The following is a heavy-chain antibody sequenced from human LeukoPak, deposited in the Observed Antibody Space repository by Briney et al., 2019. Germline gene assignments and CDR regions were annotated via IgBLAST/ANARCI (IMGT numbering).Heavy chain of an antibody. Sequence: GGSLRLSCAASGFTFSSYAMNWVRQAPGKGPEWVSAISGSGDSFYYADSVKGRFTVSRDNSRNTLYLQMSSLRAEDTAIYYCAKNMLPGVAAYDYWGQGTLVTVSS. CDR2: ISGSGDSF. CDR1: GFTFSSYA. J-gene: IGHJ4*02. V-gene: IGHV3-23*01. CDR3: AKNMLPGVAAYDY. D-gene: IGHD3-10*01.